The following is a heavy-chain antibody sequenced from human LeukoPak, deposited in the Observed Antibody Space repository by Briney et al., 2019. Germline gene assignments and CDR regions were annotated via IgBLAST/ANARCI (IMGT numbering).Heavy chain of an antibody. Sequence: GGSLRLSCAASGFTFSNYGMHWVRQAPGKGLEWVAVIWYDGSNKFYADSVKGRFTISRDNSKNTLYLQMNSLRAEDTAVYYCARAVGGATIVDAFDIWGQGTMVTVSS. CDR3: ARAVGGATIVDAFDI. CDR1: GFTFSNYG. J-gene: IGHJ3*02. V-gene: IGHV3-33*01. CDR2: IWYDGSNK. D-gene: IGHD1-26*01.